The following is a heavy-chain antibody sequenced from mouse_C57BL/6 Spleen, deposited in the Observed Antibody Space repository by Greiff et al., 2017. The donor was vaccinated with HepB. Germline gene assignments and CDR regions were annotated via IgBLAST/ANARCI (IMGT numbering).Heavy chain of an antibody. J-gene: IGHJ2*01. CDR2: IWNGGGT. V-gene: IGHV2-9-1*01. CDR3: ARNSLLGSFDY. Sequence: ASGPGPVAPSQSLSITCPVSGFPFTSSAITWVRQPPGKGLEWVGVIWNGGGTNYNSAPKARLSLSKDNTKSQVFLKMNSLQTDDTARYYCARNSLLGSFDYWGQGTTLTVSS. D-gene: IGHD1-2*01. CDR1: GFPFTSSA.